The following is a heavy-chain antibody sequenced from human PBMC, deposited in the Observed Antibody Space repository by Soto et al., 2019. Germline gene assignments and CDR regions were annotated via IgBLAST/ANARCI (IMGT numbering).Heavy chain of an antibody. Sequence: QVQLQESGPGLVKPSETLSLTCTVSGDSVTSGSIYWSWIRQPPGKGLEWIGYVHYTGSTNYNPSLKSLVAISVDTSKHPFSLTLSSVTAADTAVYYCARDRGNFGVVLADFYQYGMDVWGQGTTVTVSS. CDR2: VHYTGST. CDR1: GDSVTSGSIY. J-gene: IGHJ6*02. D-gene: IGHD3-3*01. CDR3: ARDRGNFGVVLADFYQYGMDV. V-gene: IGHV4-61*03.